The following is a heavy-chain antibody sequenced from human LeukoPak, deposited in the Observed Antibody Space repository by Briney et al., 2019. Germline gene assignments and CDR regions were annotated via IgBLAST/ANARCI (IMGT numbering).Heavy chain of an antibody. CDR3: ARDFSPYYYGSGGYCYFDY. CDR1: GGTFSSYA. Sequence: SVKVSCKASGGTFSSYAISWVRQAPGQGLEWMGGIIPIFGTANYAQKFQGRVTITADESTSTAYMELSSLRSEDTAVYYCARDFSPYYYGSGGYCYFDYWGQGTLVTVSS. D-gene: IGHD3-10*01. V-gene: IGHV1-69*13. CDR2: IIPIFGTA. J-gene: IGHJ4*02.